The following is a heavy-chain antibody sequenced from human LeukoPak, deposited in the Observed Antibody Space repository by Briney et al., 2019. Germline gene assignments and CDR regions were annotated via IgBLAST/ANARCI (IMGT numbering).Heavy chain of an antibody. V-gene: IGHV1-18*01. Sequence: ASVKVSCKASGYTFTSYGISWVRQAPGQGLEWMGWISAYNGNTNYAQKFQGRVTITADESTSTAYMELSSLRSEDTAVYYCARASPSPYDFWSGYTYYYGMDVWGQGTTVTVSS. CDR1: GYTFTSYG. CDR2: ISAYNGNT. J-gene: IGHJ6*02. D-gene: IGHD3-3*01. CDR3: ARASPSPYDFWSGYTYYYGMDV.